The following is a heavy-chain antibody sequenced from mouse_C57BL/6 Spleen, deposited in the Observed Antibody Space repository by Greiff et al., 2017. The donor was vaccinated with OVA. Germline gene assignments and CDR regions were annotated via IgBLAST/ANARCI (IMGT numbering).Heavy chain of an antibody. Sequence: VQLVESGAELVRPGASVTLSCKASGYTFTDYEMHWVKQTPVHGLEWIGAIDPETGGTAYNQKFKGKAILTADKSSSTAYMELRSLTSEDSAVYYCTRALTGTRAMDYWGQGTSVTVSS. V-gene: IGHV1-15*01. CDR1: GYTFTDYE. CDR2: IDPETGGT. D-gene: IGHD4-1*01. CDR3: TRALTGTRAMDY. J-gene: IGHJ4*01.